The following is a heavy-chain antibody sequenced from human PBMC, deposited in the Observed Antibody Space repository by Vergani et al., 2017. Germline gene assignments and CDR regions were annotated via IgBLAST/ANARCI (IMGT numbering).Heavy chain of an antibody. D-gene: IGHD3-10*01. Sequence: EVQLVESGGGLVQPGGSLRLSCAASGFTFSSYEMNWVRQAPGKGLEWVSYISSSGSTIYYADSVKGRFTISRDNAKNSLYLQMNSLRAEDTAVYYCARLGVEGFGELIVYYYYYMDVWGKGTTVTVSS. CDR1: GFTFSSYE. J-gene: IGHJ6*03. CDR3: ARLGVEGFGELIVYYYYYMDV. CDR2: ISSSGSTI. V-gene: IGHV3-48*03.